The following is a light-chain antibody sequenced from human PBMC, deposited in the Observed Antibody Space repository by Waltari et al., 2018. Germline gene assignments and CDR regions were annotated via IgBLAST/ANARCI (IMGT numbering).Light chain of an antibody. CDR1: QTISSN. J-gene: IGKJ1*01. CDR2: GAS. Sequence: ETVMTQSPATLSVSPGERATLSCRTSQTISSNLAWYQQKPGQAPRLLIYGASIRATEIPARFSGSGFGTEFTLTISSLQSEDFAVYYCQQYNNWPPWTFGQGTKVEIK. V-gene: IGKV3-15*01. CDR3: QQYNNWPPWT.